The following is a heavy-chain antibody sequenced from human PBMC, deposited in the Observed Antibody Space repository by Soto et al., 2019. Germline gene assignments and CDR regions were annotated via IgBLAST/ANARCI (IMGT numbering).Heavy chain of an antibody. CDR1: GFTFSDYY. Sequence: GGSLRLSCAGSGFTFSDYYMSWIRQAPGKGLEWVSYISSSGNIIYYADSVKGRFTISRDNAKNSLYLQMNSLRAEDTAVYYCARDLGYYASDGYFDYWGKGTLLTFSS. D-gene: IGHD3-22*01. CDR3: ARDLGYYASDGYFDY. J-gene: IGHJ4*02. V-gene: IGHV3-11*01. CDR2: ISSSGNII.